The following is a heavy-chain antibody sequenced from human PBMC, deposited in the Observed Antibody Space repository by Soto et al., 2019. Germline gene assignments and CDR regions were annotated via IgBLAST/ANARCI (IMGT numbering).Heavy chain of an antibody. V-gene: IGHV1-8*01. J-gene: IGHJ6*02. Sequence: ASVKVSCKASGYTFTSYDIHWVRQATGQGLEWMGWMNPNSGNTGYAQKFQGRVTMTRNTSISTAYMELSSLRSEDTAVYYCARGPYIAVAGTPLRYGMDVWGQGTTVTVSS. CDR2: MNPNSGNT. CDR1: GYTFTSYD. CDR3: ARGPYIAVAGTPLRYGMDV. D-gene: IGHD6-19*01.